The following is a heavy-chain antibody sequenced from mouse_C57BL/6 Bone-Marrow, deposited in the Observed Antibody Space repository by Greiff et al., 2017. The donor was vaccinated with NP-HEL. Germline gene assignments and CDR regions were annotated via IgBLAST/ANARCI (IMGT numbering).Heavy chain of an antibody. CDR1: GYTFTSYW. J-gene: IGHJ3*01. CDR2: IDPSDSYT. CDR3: ARHFYYYGSSSAWFAY. D-gene: IGHD1-1*01. V-gene: IGHV1-50*01. Sequence: QVQLQQPGAELVKPGASVKLSCKASGYTFTSYWMQWVKQRPGQGLEWIGEIDPSDSYTNYNQKFKGKATLTVDTSSSTAYMQLSSLTSEDSAVYYCARHFYYYGSSSAWFAYWGQGTLVTVSA.